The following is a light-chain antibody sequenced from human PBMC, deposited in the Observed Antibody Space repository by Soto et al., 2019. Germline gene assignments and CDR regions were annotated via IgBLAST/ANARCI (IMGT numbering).Light chain of an antibody. V-gene: IGLV1-51*01. CDR2: DDH. CDR1: SSNIGNNP. Sequence: QSELTQSPAVSAAPGQKVTISRSGGSSNIGNNPVSWYQQVPGTAPKLLIYDDHKRPSGIPDRFSGSKSGTSATLGITGLQTGDEAVYYCATWESSLSAGVFGGGTQLTVL. CDR3: ATWESSLSAGV. J-gene: IGLJ3*02.